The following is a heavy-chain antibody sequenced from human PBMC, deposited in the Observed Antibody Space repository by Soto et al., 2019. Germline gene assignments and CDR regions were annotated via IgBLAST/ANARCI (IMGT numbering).Heavy chain of an antibody. V-gene: IGHV4-59*01. J-gene: IGHJ5*02. Sequence: SETLSLTCTVSGRSLNSYYWTWIRQSPGKGLEWIGYVSSTGSTNYNPSLKSRLTMSLDTSTNEVSLSLTSVTAADAAVYFCARFSPPRKSYDSNPGWFDPWGQGIMVTVSS. CDR2: VSSTGST. CDR3: ARFSPPRKSYDSNPGWFDP. D-gene: IGHD3-22*01. CDR1: GRSLNSYY.